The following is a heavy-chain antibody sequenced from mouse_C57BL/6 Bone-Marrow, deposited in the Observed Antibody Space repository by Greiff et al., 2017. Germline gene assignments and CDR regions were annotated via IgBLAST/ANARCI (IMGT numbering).Heavy chain of an antibody. V-gene: IGHV1-80*01. Sequence: QVHVKQSGAELVKPGASVKISCKASGYAFSSYWMNWVKQRPGKGLEWIGQIYPGDGDTNYNGKFKGKATLTADKSSSTAYMQLSSLTSEDSAVYFCARRLPYAMDYWGQGTSVTVSS. D-gene: IGHD1-2*01. CDR1: GYAFSSYW. CDR3: ARRLPYAMDY. J-gene: IGHJ4*01. CDR2: IYPGDGDT.